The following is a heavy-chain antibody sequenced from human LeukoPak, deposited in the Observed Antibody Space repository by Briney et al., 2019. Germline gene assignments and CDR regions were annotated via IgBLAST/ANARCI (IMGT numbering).Heavy chain of an antibody. Sequence: GGSLRFSCAASGFTFRLYVMTWVRQAPGKGLEWVSAITGSGGSIYYADSVRGRFTISRDNSKNTLYLQMRSLRAEDTAIYYCAHPSTPDYGGLDYWGQGTLVTVSS. J-gene: IGHJ4*02. CDR2: ITGSGGSI. D-gene: IGHD4-17*01. V-gene: IGHV3-23*01. CDR1: GFTFRLYV. CDR3: AHPSTPDYGGLDY.